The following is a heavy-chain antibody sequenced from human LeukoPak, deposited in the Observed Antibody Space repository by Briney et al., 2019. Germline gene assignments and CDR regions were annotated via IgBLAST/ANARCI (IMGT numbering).Heavy chain of an antibody. CDR3: ARKGAGLDAFDL. V-gene: IGHV3-23*01. CDR2: ISGSGGST. Sequence: GGSLRLSCAASGFTFSSYAMSWVRQAPGKGLEWVSGISGSGGSTYYADSVKGRFTISRDNSKNTLYLQMNSLTAGDTAVYYCARKGAGLDAFDLWGQGTVVTVSS. D-gene: IGHD3/OR15-3a*01. J-gene: IGHJ3*01. CDR1: GFTFSSYA.